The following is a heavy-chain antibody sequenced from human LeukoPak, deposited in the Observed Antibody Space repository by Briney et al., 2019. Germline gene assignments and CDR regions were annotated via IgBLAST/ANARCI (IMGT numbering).Heavy chain of an antibody. Sequence: PAETLSLTCTVSGVSISPYYLRWIRQPPGKGLAWIGCIYYSGSTNYNPSLNSRVTISVDTSKNQFSMKLSSMTAADAAVYYCARHGGSGESDPRVIDYWGRGNLVTVSS. D-gene: IGHD2-15*01. CDR2: IYYSGST. V-gene: IGHV4-59*08. J-gene: IGHJ4*02. CDR3: ARHGGSGESDPRVIDY. CDR1: GVSISPYY.